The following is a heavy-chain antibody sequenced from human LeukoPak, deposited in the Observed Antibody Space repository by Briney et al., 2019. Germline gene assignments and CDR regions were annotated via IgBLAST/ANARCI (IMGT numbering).Heavy chain of an antibody. CDR1: GGSISSSSYY. Sequence: SVTLSLTCTVAGGSISSSSYYWGWIRQPPGKGLEWIGSIYYSGSTYYNPSLKSRVTISVDTSKNQFSLKLSSVTAADTAVYYCARPSTPIFGVVIDYWGQGTLVTVSS. D-gene: IGHD3-3*01. CDR2: IYYSGST. CDR3: ARPSTPIFGVVIDY. V-gene: IGHV4-39*01. J-gene: IGHJ4*02.